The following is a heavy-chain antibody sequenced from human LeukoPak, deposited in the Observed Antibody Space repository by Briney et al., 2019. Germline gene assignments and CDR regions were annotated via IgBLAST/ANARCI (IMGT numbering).Heavy chain of an antibody. D-gene: IGHD3-10*01. CDR3: ARGLMIRGGSDALDI. V-gene: IGHV4-4*07. Sequence: SETLSLTCTVSGGSINNYYWSWIRQPAGKGLEWIGRIYTSGSTNYNPSLKSRVTMSVDTSKNQFSLRLTSVTAADAAVYYCARGLMIRGGSDALDIWGQGTMVTVSS. CDR2: IYTSGST. CDR1: GGSINNYY. J-gene: IGHJ3*02.